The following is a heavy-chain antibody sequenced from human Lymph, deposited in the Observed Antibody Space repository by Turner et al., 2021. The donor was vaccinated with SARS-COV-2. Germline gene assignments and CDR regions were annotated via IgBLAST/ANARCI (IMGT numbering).Heavy chain of an antibody. CDR1: GDSINSSFYY. J-gene: IGHJ4*02. D-gene: IGHD6-19*01. Sequence: QLQLQESGPGLVKPSETLSLPFTVSGDSINSSFYYWGWIRQPPGKGLEWIGSIYYSGSTYYNPSLKSRVTISVDTSKNQFSLKLSSVTAADTAVFYCARGSPKGWYVPVFDYWGQGTLVTVSS. CDR3: ARGSPKGWYVPVFDY. V-gene: IGHV4-39*01. CDR2: IYYSGST.